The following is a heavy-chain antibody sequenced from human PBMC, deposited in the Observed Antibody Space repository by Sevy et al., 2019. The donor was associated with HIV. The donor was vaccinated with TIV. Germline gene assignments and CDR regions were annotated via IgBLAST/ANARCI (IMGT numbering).Heavy chain of an antibody. D-gene: IGHD6-13*01. J-gene: IGHJ4*02. CDR2: IWYDGSNK. CDR3: ARASSSWTPPDY. V-gene: IGHV3-33*01. Sequence: GGSLRLSCAASGFTFSSYGMHWVRQAPGKGLEWVAVIWYDGSNKYYADSVKGRFTISRDNSKNTLYLQMNSLRAEETAVYYCARASSSWTPPDYWGQGTLVTVSS. CDR1: GFTFSSYG.